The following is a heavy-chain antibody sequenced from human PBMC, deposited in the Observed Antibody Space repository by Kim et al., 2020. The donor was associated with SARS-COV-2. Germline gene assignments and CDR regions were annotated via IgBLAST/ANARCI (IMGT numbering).Heavy chain of an antibody. CDR3: ATINDYGGNSGLFDY. CDR1: GGSFSGYY. J-gene: IGHJ4*02. CDR2: INHSGST. Sequence: SETLSLTCAVYGGSFSGYYWSWIRQPPGKGLEWIGEINHSGSTNYNPSLKSRVTISVDTSKNQFSLKLSSVTAADTAVYYCATINDYGGNSGLFDYWGQG. V-gene: IGHV4-34*01. D-gene: IGHD4-17*01.